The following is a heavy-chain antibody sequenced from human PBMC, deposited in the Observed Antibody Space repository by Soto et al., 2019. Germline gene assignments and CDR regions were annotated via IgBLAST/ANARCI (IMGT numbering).Heavy chain of an antibody. CDR1: GYTSTSYG. J-gene: IGHJ5*02. CDR2: ISAYNGNT. D-gene: IGHD6-13*01. Sequence: ASVKVSCKASGYTSTSYGISWVRQAPGQGLEWMGWISAYNGNTNYAQKLQGRVTMTTDTSTSTAYMELRSLRSDDTAVYYCARREGYSSSWYGWFDPWGQGTLVTVSS. CDR3: ARREGYSSSWYGWFDP. V-gene: IGHV1-18*01.